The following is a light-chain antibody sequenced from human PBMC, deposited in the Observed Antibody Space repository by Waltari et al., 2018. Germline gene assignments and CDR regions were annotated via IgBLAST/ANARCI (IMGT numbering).Light chain of an antibody. J-gene: IGLJ3*02. CDR1: SSNIGAGYD. Sequence: QSVLTQPPSVSGAPGQRVTISCTGSSSNIGAGYDVHWYPQLPGTAPKLLIYGNTNRPAGVPDRFSGSKSGTSASLAITGLQADDEADYYCQSYDSSLSGWVFGGGTKLTVL. CDR2: GNT. CDR3: QSYDSSLSGWV. V-gene: IGLV1-40*01.